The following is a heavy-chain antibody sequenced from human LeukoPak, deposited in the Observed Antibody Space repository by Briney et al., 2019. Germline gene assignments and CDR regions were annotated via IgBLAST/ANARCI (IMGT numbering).Heavy chain of an antibody. J-gene: IGHJ4*02. D-gene: IGHD3-22*01. CDR2: IYYSRST. V-gene: IGHV4-31*03. Sequence: PSQTLSLTCTVSGGSISSGGYYWSWIRKHPGKGLEWIGYIYYSRSTYYNPSLKSRVTISVDTSKNQFSLKLSSVTAADTAVYYCARGADSSGYYYVGYFDYWGQGTLVTVSS. CDR1: GGSISSGGYY. CDR3: ARGADSSGYYYVGYFDY.